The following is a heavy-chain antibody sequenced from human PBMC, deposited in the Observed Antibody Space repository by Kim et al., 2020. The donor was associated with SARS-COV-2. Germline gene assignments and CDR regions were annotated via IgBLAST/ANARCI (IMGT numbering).Heavy chain of an antibody. V-gene: IGHV3-30*18. Sequence: GGSLRLSCAASGFTFSSYGMHWVRQAPGKGLEWVAVISYDGSNKYYADSVKGRFTISRDNSKNTLYLQMNSLRAEDTAVYYCAKPHWGYSNMIGMDVWGQGTTVTVSS. J-gene: IGHJ6*02. CDR3: AKPHWGYSNMIGMDV. CDR1: GFTFSSYG. CDR2: ISYDGSNK. D-gene: IGHD4-4*01.